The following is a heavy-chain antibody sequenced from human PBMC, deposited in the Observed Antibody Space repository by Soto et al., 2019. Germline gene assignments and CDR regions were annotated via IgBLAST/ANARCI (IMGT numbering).Heavy chain of an antibody. CDR2: INHSGTT. CDR3: ARGIGYCSSTNCYSTRPLRFDS. CDR1: GGSFSGYY. Sequence: QVQLQQWGAGLLKTSETLSLTCAVYGGSFSGYYWTWIRQTPGKGLEWIGEINHSGTTKYNPSPKGRAPISIDTSNNQFSLHSTSVTAADTAVYFCARGIGYCSSTNCYSTRPLRFDSWGQGSLGTVSS. D-gene: IGHD2-2*01. V-gene: IGHV4-34*01. J-gene: IGHJ4*02.